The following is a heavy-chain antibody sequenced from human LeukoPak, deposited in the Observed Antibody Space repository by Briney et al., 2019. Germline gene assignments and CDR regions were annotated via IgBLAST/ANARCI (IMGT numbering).Heavy chain of an antibody. CDR2: IKQDGSDK. CDR1: GFTFSSYW. CDR3: ARGGTVADPSRL. J-gene: IGHJ4*02. Sequence: GGSLRLSCAASGFTFSSYWMNWVRQAPGKGLEWVANIKQDGSDKYYVDSVKGRFTISRDNAKNSLYLQMNSLRAEDTAVYYCARGGTVADPSRLWGQGTLVTVSS. V-gene: IGHV3-7*01. D-gene: IGHD6-19*01.